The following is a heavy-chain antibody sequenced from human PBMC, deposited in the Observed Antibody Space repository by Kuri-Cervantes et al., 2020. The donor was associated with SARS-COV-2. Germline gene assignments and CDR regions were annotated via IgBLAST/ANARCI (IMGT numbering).Heavy chain of an antibody. CDR1: GYTFTTYG. J-gene: IGHJ4*02. CDR2: ISASNGNT. CDR3: ARAGAEVTSHFDY. Sequence: ASVKVSYKASGYTFTTYGISWVRQAPGQGLEWMGWISASNGNTNYAQSLQGRVTITTYSSTSTAYLELRNLRSDDTAVYYCARAGAEVTSHFDYWGQGTLVTVSS. D-gene: IGHD2-21*02. V-gene: IGHV1-18*01.